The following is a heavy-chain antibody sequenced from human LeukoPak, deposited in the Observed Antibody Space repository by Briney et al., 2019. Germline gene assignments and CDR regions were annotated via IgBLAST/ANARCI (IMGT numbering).Heavy chain of an antibody. D-gene: IGHD3-10*01. V-gene: IGHV3-23*01. Sequence: PGGSLRLSCAASGFTLSSYAMSWVRQGPGKGLEWVSAISVSGNTYHADSVKGRFTISRDNAKNSLYLQMNSLRAEDTAVYYCATFFYGSGSYHFDYWGQGTLVTVSS. CDR2: ISVSGNT. J-gene: IGHJ4*02. CDR3: ATFFYGSGSYHFDY. CDR1: GFTLSSYA.